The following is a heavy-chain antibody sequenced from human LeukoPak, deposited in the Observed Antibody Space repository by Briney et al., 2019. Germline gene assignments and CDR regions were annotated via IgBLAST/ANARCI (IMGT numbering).Heavy chain of an antibody. J-gene: IGHJ6*02. CDR2: IDPADSDT. CDR3: ANGVAGTNFGMDV. CDR1: GYRLINYW. D-gene: IGHD4-17*01. Sequence: PGGSPDTSLKGPGYRLINYWFVWVRQMPGKGLERIVIIDPADSDTRYSPSYQGQVTSSADKSINTAYLQWSSQKASETAMYYCANGVAGTNFGMDVWGQGTTVIVS. V-gene: IGHV5-51*01.